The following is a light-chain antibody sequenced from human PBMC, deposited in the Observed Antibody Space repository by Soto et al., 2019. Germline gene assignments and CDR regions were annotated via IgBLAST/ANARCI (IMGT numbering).Light chain of an antibody. CDR3: QQRSNWPIT. J-gene: IGKJ5*01. CDR1: QSVSSN. V-gene: IGKV3-11*01. Sequence: DIVMTPSPATLSVSPGERATLSCRASQSVSSNLAWYQQKPGQAPRLLMYGASTRPTGIPARFSGSGSGTDFTLTISSLEPEDFAVYYCQQRSNWPITFGQGTRREIK. CDR2: GAS.